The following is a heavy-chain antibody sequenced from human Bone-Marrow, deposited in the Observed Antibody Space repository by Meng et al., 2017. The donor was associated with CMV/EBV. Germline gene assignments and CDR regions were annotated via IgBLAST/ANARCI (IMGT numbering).Heavy chain of an antibody. V-gene: IGHV3-66*02. Sequence: GGSLRLSCAASGFTVSSNYMSWVRQAPGKGLEWVSVIYSGGSTYYADSVKGRFTISRDNSKNTLYLQMNSLRAEDTAVYYCAREEAAHYYYYGMDVWGQGTTVTVSS. J-gene: IGHJ6*02. CDR2: IYSGGST. CDR3: AREEAAHYYYYGMDV. D-gene: IGHD2-15*01. CDR1: GFTVSSNY.